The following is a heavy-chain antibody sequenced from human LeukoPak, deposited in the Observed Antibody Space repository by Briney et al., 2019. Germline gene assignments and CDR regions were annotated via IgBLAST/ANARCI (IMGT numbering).Heavy chain of an antibody. CDR1: GGSIRSYY. CDR2: IYYSGST. D-gene: IGHD6-13*01. J-gene: IGHJ4*02. CDR3: ARAQTVGIAAAGTGDY. Sequence: SETLSLTCTVSGGSIRSYYWSWIRQPPGKGLEWIGYIYYSGSTNYNPSLKSRVTISVDTSKNQFSLKLSSVTAADTAVYYCARAQTVGIAAAGTGDYWGQGTLVTVS. V-gene: IGHV4-59*01.